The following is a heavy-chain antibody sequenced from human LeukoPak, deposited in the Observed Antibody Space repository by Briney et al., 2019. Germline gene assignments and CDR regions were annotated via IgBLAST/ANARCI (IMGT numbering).Heavy chain of an antibody. Sequence: GGSLRLSCAASGFNFSSYWMHWVRQAPGKGLEWVSSISSSSSYIYYADSVKGRFTISRDNAKNSLYLQMNSLRAEDTAVYYCASSEAGGAFDIWGQGTMVTVSS. CDR3: ASSEAGGAFDI. V-gene: IGHV3-21*01. D-gene: IGHD3-16*01. J-gene: IGHJ3*02. CDR2: ISSSSSYI. CDR1: GFNFSSYW.